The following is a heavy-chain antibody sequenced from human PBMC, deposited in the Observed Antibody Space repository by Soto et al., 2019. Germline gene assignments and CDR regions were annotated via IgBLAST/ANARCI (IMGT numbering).Heavy chain of an antibody. V-gene: IGHV1-69*01. CDR2: LIPTFNRP. CDR3: ARDIDAFCKSIGD. D-gene: IGHD3-3*01. Sequence: QVQLVQSGAEVKKPGSSVKVSCKTSGGTFSTFAINWVRQAPGQGLEWIGGLIPTFNRPNYAQRYQGRVSISAAESTSTVYLDLRSLRSEDTAMYYCARDIDAFCKSIGDWGPGTLVTVSS. CDR1: GGTFSTFA. J-gene: IGHJ4*02.